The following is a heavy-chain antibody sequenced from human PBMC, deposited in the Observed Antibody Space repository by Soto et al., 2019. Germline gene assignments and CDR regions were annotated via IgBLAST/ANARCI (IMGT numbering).Heavy chain of an antibody. Sequence: PSETLSLTCTFSGGSISSSSFHWGWIRQPPGKELEWIGRIYYSGSTYYSPSHKSRVTISVDTSKNQFYLKLSSVTVADTAVYYCARRERAAGTDWWFDPWGQGTLVTVS. V-gene: IGHV4-39*01. CDR2: IYYSGST. CDR1: GGSISSSSFH. J-gene: IGHJ5*02. CDR3: ARRERAAGTDWWFDP. D-gene: IGHD6-13*01.